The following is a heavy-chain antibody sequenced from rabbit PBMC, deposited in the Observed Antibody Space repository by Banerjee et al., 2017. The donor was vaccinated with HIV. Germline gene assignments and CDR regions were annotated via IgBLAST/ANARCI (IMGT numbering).Heavy chain of an antibody. V-gene: IGHV1S45*01. CDR3: ARDYTAKRWYLDL. J-gene: IGHJ3*01. Sequence: QEQLKESGGGLVQPGGSLKLSCKASGFDFSGYYMSWVRQAPGKGLEWIACINTSSGNTAYASWAKGRFTISKASSTTVTLQMTSLTAADTATYFCARDYTAKRWYLDLWGQGTLVTVS. D-gene: IGHD7-1*01. CDR1: GFDFSGYYM. CDR2: INTSSGNT.